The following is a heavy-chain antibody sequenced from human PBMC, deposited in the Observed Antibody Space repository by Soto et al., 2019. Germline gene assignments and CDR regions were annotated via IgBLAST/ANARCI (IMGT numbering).Heavy chain of an antibody. D-gene: IGHD1-26*01. Sequence: ASVKVSCKASGYTFISYGISWVRQAPGQGLEWMGWVSSYTSKTNYAQKVQGRVTMTTDTSTRTAYMELRSLRSDDTAVYYCARDLDSGSYYFDYWGQGTLVTSPQ. CDR2: VSSYTSKT. CDR3: ARDLDSGSYYFDY. CDR1: GYTFISYG. V-gene: IGHV1-18*01. J-gene: IGHJ4*02.